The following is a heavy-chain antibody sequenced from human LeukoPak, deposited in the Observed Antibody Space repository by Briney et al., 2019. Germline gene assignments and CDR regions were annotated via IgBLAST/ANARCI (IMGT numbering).Heavy chain of an antibody. Sequence: PGGSLRPSCAASGFTFSDYGMQCVRQAPGRGLEWVAFIRYDGRDKYYADSVKGRFTISRDNSKNTLYVEMNTLRAEDTAVYYCAKDVGRSSYYYFDYWGQGTLVTVSS. J-gene: IGHJ4*02. CDR1: GFTFSDYG. CDR2: IRYDGRDK. V-gene: IGHV3-30*02. CDR3: AKDVGRSSYYYFDY. D-gene: IGHD6-13*01.